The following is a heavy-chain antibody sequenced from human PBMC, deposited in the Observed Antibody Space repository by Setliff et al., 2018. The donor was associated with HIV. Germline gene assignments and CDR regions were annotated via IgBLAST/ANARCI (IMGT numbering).Heavy chain of an antibody. J-gene: IGHJ4*02. V-gene: IGHV4-39*02. CDR2: IYHTGTT. CDR1: GASISSSDYF. Sequence: SETLSLTCIVSGASISSSDYFWVWIRQPPGKCLGWIGSIYHTGTTSYNRYLQSRVTISVDTSKNHFSLKVNSVTASATAVYYCTRRAHGRQEPLWDQGTLVTVSS. CDR3: TRRAHGRQEPL.